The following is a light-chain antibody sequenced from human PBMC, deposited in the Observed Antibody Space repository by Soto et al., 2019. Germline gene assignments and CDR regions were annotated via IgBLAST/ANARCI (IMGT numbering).Light chain of an antibody. CDR2: DAS. J-gene: IGKJ1*01. V-gene: IGKV3-20*01. Sequence: EIVLTQSPGTLSLSPGERATLSCRATESVVSNYLAWYQLKPGQAPRLLIYDASSRATGIPDRFSGSGSGTEFTLTISSLQPDDFATYYCQQYNSYSQTFGQGTKVDIK. CDR3: QQYNSYSQT. CDR1: ESVVSNY.